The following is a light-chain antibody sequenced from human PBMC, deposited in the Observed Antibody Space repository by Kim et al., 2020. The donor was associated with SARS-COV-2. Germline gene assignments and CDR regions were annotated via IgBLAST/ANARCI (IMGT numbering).Light chain of an antibody. V-gene: IGLV1-44*01. CDR2: SFN. J-gene: IGLJ2*01. Sequence: QSVLTQPPSASGTPGQRVTISCSGNTSNIGSNAVSWCQQLPGTAPKLLIYSFNQRPSGVPDRFSGSKSDTSASLTISGLQSEDEADYYCAVWDDSLNGVVFGGGTQLTVL. CDR3: AVWDDSLNGVV. CDR1: TSNIGSNA.